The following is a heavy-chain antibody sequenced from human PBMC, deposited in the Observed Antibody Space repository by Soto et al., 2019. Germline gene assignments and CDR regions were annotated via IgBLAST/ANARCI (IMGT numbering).Heavy chain of an antibody. J-gene: IGHJ6*02. CDR3: AAASRITIFGVVIAPHYGMDV. V-gene: IGHV1-58*01. Sequence: TVKVSCKASGFTFTSSAVQWVRQARGQRLEWIGWIVVGSGNTNYAQKFQERVTITRGMSTSTAYMELSSLRSEDTAVYYCAAASRITIFGVVIAPHYGMDVWGQGTTVTVSS. CDR2: IVVGSGNT. CDR1: GFTFTSSA. D-gene: IGHD3-3*01.